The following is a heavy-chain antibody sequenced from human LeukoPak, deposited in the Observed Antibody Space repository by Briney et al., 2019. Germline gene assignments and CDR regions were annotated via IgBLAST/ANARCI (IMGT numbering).Heavy chain of an antibody. CDR1: GVSISSNNW. CDR2: IYHSGGT. D-gene: IGHD4-17*01. V-gene: IGHV4-4*02. J-gene: IGHJ4*02. Sequence: SGTLSLTCAVSGVSISSNNWWSWVRQPPGKGLEWIGEIYHSGGTNRNPSLKSRVTISVDKSKNHFSLQLSSVTAADTAVYYCARVYGLRFDYWGQGTLVTVSS. CDR3: ARVYGLRFDY.